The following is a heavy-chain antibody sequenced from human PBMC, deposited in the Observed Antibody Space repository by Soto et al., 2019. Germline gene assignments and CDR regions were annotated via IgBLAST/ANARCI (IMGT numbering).Heavy chain of an antibody. CDR3: AGPGYSSQDY. V-gene: IGHV3-23*01. CDR1: GFTFSSFA. CDR2: ISGSGDGT. J-gene: IGHJ4*02. Sequence: EVQLLESGGGLVQPGGSLRLSCADSGFTFSSFALSWVRQAPGKGLEWVSAISGSGDGTDYADSVKGRFTISRDNSKNTLYLQMNSLRAEDTAVYYCAGPGYSSQDYWGQGALVTVSS. D-gene: IGHD5-18*01.